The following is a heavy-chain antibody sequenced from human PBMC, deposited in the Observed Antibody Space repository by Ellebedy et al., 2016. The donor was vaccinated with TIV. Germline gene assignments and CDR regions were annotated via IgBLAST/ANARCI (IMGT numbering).Heavy chain of an antibody. V-gene: IGHV4-31*03. CDR2: IFYSGST. J-gene: IGHJ3*01. Sequence: SETLSLXXTVSGDSISSGGYYWNWIRQHPGKGLEWIGYIFYSGSTSYTPSLRSRISISLDTSKSQFSLRLSSVTAADTAVYYCARGGYCTGGTCYEGAFEIWGQGTVVTVSS. CDR3: ARGGYCTGGTCYEGAFEI. CDR1: GDSISSGGYY. D-gene: IGHD2-8*02.